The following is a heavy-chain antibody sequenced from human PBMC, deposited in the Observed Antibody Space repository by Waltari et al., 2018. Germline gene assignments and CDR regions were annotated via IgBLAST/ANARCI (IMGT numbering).Heavy chain of an antibody. CDR1: GFTFSSYA. J-gene: IGHJ6*02. CDR2: IRGKCGST. CDR3: ANVYDFWSGSTYAMDV. D-gene: IGHD3-3*01. Sequence: EVQLLESGGGLVQPGGSLRLSCAASGFTFSSYAMSWVRQAPGNGLEWVSSIRGKCGSTYYADSVKGRFTISRDNAKNTLYLQMTSLGAEDTAVYYCANVYDFWSGSTYAMDVWGQGTTVTVSS. V-gene: IGHV3-23*01.